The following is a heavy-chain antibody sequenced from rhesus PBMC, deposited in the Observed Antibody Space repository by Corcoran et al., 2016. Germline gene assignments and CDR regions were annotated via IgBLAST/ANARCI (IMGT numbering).Heavy chain of an antibody. Sequence: QVQLQESGPGLVKPSETLSLTCAVSGGSISGGYDWSWLRQPPGKGLEWIGYIYGRSGSTNYNPSLKNRVTISKDTSKNQFSLKLSSVTAADTAVYYCARHTHYFDDWGQGVLVTVSS. V-gene: IGHV4-76*01. CDR3: ARHTHYFDD. CDR1: GGSISGGYD. J-gene: IGHJ4*01. CDR2: IYGRSGST.